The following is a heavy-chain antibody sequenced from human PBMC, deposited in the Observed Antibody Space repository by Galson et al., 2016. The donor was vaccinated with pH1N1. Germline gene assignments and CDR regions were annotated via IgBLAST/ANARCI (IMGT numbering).Heavy chain of an antibody. V-gene: IGHV3-33*07. D-gene: IGHD1-1*01. CDR3: ARDLRTTGTLRGRPPSNWFDP. Sequence: LSLTCTVSGGSITSDGNYWSWIRQAPGKGLEWVAVIWYDGSNKYYADSVKGRFTISRDNSKNTLYLQMNSLRAEDTALYYCARDLRTTGTLRGRPPSNWFDPWGQGTLVTVSS. CDR1: GGSITSDG. CDR2: IWYDGSNK. J-gene: IGHJ5*02.